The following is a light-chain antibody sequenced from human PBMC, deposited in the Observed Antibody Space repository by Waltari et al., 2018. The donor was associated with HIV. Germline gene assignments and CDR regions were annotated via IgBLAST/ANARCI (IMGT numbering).Light chain of an antibody. CDR3: LLTYGGAQRYV. CDR1: TGAVTSGFY. V-gene: IGLV7-43*01. Sequence: QTVVTQEPSLTVSPGGTVTLTCASSTGAVTSGFYPSWFQQKPGQAPRALIYSTSNTHSWTPARFSGSLLGGKAALTLSGVQPEDEAEYYCLLTYGGAQRYVFGTGTKVTVL. J-gene: IGLJ1*01. CDR2: STS.